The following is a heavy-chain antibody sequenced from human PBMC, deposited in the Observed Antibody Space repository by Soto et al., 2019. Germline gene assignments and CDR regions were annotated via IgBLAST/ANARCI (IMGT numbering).Heavy chain of an antibody. D-gene: IGHD2-15*01. CDR3: AKDQVRVVVAAAFDY. Sequence: EVQLVESGGGLVQPGGSLRLSCAASGFSFSTYGMHWVRQAPGKGLEWISYISSTGTTIYQVGSVKGRFTISRDNAKNTLYLQMNSLRAEDTAVYYCAKDQVRVVVAAAFDYWGQGTLVTVSS. V-gene: IGHV3-48*01. CDR1: GFSFSTYG. CDR2: ISSTGTTI. J-gene: IGHJ4*02.